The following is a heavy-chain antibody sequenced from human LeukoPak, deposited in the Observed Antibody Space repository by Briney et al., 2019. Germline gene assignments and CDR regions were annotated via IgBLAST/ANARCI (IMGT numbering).Heavy chain of an antibody. D-gene: IGHD2-15*01. CDR2: IYPGDSDT. CDR3: ARSQGYCSGGSCLQGDWFDP. V-gene: IGHV5-51*01. J-gene: IGHJ5*02. CDR1: GHSFTNYW. Sequence: GASLKISCKGSGHSFTNYWIGWVRQMPGKGLEWMGIIYPGDSDTRYSPSFQGQVTISADKSISTAYLQWGSLKASDTAMYYCARSQGYCSGGSCLQGDWFDPWGQGTLVTVSS.